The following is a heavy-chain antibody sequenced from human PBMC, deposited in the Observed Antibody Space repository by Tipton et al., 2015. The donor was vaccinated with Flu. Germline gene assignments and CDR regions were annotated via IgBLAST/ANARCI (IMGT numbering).Heavy chain of an antibody. J-gene: IGHJ4*02. V-gene: IGHV3-11*01. CDR2: ISSSGTTT. CDR3: AKVIPEKVAGLDY. Sequence: GSLRLSCAASGFTFSDYYMSWIRRAPGKGLEWLSHISSSGTTTNYADSVKGRFTISRDNSKNTLYLQMNSLRAEDTAIYYCAKVIPEKVAGLDYWGQGTLVTVSA. D-gene: IGHD6-19*01. CDR1: GFTFSDYY.